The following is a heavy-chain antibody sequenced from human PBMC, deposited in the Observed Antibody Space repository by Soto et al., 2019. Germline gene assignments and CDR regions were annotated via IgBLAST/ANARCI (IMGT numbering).Heavy chain of an antibody. D-gene: IGHD3-10*01. CDR2: IYYSGST. J-gene: IGHJ4*02. V-gene: IGHV4-61*01. CDR1: GGSVSSGSYY. CDR3: ASVMVRGVIFDY. Sequence: QVQLQESGPGLVKPSETLSLTCTVSGGSVSSGSYYWSWLRQPPGKGLEWIGSIYYSGSTNYNPSLKSRVTISVDTSKSQFSLKLSSVTAADTAVYYCASVMVRGVIFDYWGQGTLVTVSS.